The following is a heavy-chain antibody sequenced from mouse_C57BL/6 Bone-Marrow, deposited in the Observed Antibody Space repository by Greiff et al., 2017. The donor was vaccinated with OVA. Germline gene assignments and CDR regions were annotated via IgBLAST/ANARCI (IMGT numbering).Heavy chain of an antibody. D-gene: IGHD2-5*01. CDR2: IYPGSGST. V-gene: IGHV1-55*01. Sequence: QVQLKQPGAELVKPGASVKMSCKASGYTFTSYWITWVKQRPGQGLEWIGDIYPGSGSTNYNEKFKSKATLTVDTSSSTAYMQLSSLTSEDSAVYYCARRNSNHWYFDVWGTGTTVTVSS. J-gene: IGHJ1*03. CDR3: ARRNSNHWYFDV. CDR1: GYTFTSYW.